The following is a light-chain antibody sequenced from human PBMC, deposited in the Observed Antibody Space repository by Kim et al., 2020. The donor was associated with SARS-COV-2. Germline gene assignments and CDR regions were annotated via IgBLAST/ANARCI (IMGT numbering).Light chain of an antibody. CDR2: VNRDGSH. Sequence: ASVKLTCTLSSGDSSYAITWHQQQPEKGPRYLMKVNRDGSHSKGDGIPDRFSGSSSGAERYLTISSLQSEDEADYYCQTWGTGMGVFGGGTQLTVL. J-gene: IGLJ3*02. CDR3: QTWGTGMGV. CDR1: SGDSSYA. V-gene: IGLV4-69*01.